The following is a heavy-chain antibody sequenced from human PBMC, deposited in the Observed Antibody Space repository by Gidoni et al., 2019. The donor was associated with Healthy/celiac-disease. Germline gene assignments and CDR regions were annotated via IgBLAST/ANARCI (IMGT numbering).Heavy chain of an antibody. CDR1: GFTVISKY. Sequence: EVQLVESGGGLVQPGGSLRPSCAAPGFTVISKYMSWVRQAPGKGLEWVSVIYSVGSTYTADSVKGRFTISRDNSKNTLYLQMNSLRAEDTAVYYCARDGARIAARPSVGYWGQGTLVTVSS. D-gene: IGHD6-6*01. V-gene: IGHV3-66*02. CDR2: IYSVGST. CDR3: ARDGARIAARPSVGY. J-gene: IGHJ4*02.